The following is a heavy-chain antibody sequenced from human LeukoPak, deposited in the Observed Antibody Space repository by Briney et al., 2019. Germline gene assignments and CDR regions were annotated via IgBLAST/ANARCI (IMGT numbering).Heavy chain of an antibody. Sequence: SETLSLTCTVSGGSISSSSYYWGWIRQPPGKGLEWIGSIYYSGSTYYNPSLKSRVTMSVDTSKNQFSLKLSSVTAADTAVYYCARDDRVGAILGYMDVWGKGTTVTVSS. CDR1: GGSISSSSYY. D-gene: IGHD1-26*01. CDR3: ARDDRVGAILGYMDV. V-gene: IGHV4-39*07. CDR2: IYYSGST. J-gene: IGHJ6*03.